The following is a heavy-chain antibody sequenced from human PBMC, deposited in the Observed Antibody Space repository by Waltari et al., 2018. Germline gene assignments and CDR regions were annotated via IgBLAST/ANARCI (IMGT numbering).Heavy chain of an antibody. CDR3: ATPRGDYDSSGYYGGWGAFDI. CDR2: VDPEDGET. V-gene: IGHV1-69-2*01. J-gene: IGHJ3*02. Sequence: EVQLVQSGAEVKKPGATVKISCKASGYTFTDYYMHWVQQAPGKGLEWMGRVDPEDGETIYAEKFQGRVTITADTSTDTAYMELSSLRSEDTAVYYCATPRGDYDSSGYYGGWGAFDIWGQGTMVIVSS. D-gene: IGHD3-22*01. CDR1: GYTFTDYY.